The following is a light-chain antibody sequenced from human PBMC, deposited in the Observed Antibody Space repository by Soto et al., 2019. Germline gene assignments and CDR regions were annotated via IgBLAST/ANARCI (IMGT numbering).Light chain of an antibody. CDR3: QQYANSPIT. Sequence: VLTPYPGPLSLSPGESAALSCRASQPVSSNFLAWYQQKPGQAPRLLIYGVSSRASGIPDRFFGSGSGTDFTLTINRLEPEDFAVYYCQQYANSPITSGQRTRLEIK. V-gene: IGKV3-20*01. J-gene: IGKJ5*01. CDR2: GVS. CDR1: QPVSSNF.